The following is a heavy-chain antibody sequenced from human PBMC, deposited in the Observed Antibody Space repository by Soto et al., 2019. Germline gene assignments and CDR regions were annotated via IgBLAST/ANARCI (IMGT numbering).Heavy chain of an antibody. CDR3: ARSPHYFYYYSMDV. Sequence: PGGSLRLSCAASGFTFSSYEMNWVRQAPGKGLEWLSFITSSGTTIYYADSVRGRFTVSRDNAKNSLYLRMNSLRAEDTAVYYCARSPHYFYYYSMDVWGQGTTVTVSS. CDR2: ITSSGTTI. J-gene: IGHJ6*02. CDR1: GFTFSSYE. V-gene: IGHV3-48*03.